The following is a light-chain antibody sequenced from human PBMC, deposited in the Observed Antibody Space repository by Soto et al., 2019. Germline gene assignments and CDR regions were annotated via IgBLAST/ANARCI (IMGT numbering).Light chain of an antibody. Sequence: DIQMTQSPSSLSASVGDRVTITCRASQGISNYLAWYQQKPGKVPKFLIYNESTLQSGVPSRLSGSGSGTDFTLTISSLQPEDVSTYYCQKYNTAPWTFGQGTKVEIK. CDR3: QKYNTAPWT. V-gene: IGKV1-27*01. J-gene: IGKJ1*01. CDR2: NES. CDR1: QGISNY.